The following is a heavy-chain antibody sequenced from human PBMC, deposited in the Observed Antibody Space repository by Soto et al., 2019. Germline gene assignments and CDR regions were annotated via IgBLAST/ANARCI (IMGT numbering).Heavy chain of an antibody. D-gene: IGHD3-16*01. V-gene: IGHV4-61*08. Sequence: SETLSLTCTVSGGSISSGDYYWSWIRQPPGKGLEWIGYIYYSGSTNYNPSLKSRVTISVDTSKNQFSLKLSSVTAADTAVYYCARFRRLLGGWFDPWGQGTLVTVSS. J-gene: IGHJ5*02. CDR1: GGSISSGDYY. CDR2: IYYSGST. CDR3: ARFRRLLGGWFDP.